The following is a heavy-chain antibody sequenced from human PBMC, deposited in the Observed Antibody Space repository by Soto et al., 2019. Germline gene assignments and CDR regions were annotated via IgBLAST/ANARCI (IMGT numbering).Heavy chain of an antibody. CDR3: ARQLGSSYWYFDL. Sequence: GGSLRLSCAASGFTFSSYSMNWVRQAPGKGLEWVSSISSSSSYIYYADSVKGRFTISRDNAKNSLYLQMNSLRAEDTAVYYCARQLGSSYWYFDLWGRGTLVTVSS. D-gene: IGHD7-27*01. CDR2: ISSSSSYI. CDR1: GFTFSSYS. V-gene: IGHV3-21*01. J-gene: IGHJ2*01.